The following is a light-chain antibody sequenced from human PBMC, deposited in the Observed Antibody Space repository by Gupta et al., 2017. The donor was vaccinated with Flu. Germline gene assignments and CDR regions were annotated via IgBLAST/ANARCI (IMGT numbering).Light chain of an antibody. CDR3: QVWDSSSINYV. CDR1: KVGSHS. CDR2: DDN. J-gene: IGLJ1*01. V-gene: IGLV3-21*02. Sequence: GGTDSITGGGKKVGSHSVDWYQQKAVQAPLLLVSDDNGRRSGIPERFSGSNSGNTATVTVTRVEAGDEADYYCQVWDSSSINYVFGPGTKVTVL.